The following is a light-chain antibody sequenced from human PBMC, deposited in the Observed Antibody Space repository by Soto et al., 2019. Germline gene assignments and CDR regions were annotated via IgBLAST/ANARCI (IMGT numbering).Light chain of an antibody. CDR1: QSVSSN. CDR3: QQCNDWPHT. Sequence: EIVMTQSPATLSVSPGASATLSCRASQSVSSNLAWYQQKPGQAPRLLIYGASTRATGIPARFSGRGSATEFTLTISSLQSEDCAVYYCQQCNDWPHTFGQGTKLEIK. CDR2: GAS. J-gene: IGKJ2*01. V-gene: IGKV3-15*01.